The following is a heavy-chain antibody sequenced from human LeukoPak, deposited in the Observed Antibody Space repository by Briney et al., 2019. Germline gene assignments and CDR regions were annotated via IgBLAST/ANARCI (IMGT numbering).Heavy chain of an antibody. CDR2: ISGSGGRT. D-gene: IGHD2-2*01. CDR3: AKGHCSSTSCARFDP. CDR1: GFTFSSYA. Sequence: GGSLRLSCAASGFTFSSYAMSWVRQAPGKGLEWVSAISGSGGRTYYAGSVKGRFTICRDNSKNTLYMQMNSLRAEDTAVYYCAKGHCSSTSCARFDPWGQGTLVTVSS. J-gene: IGHJ5*02. V-gene: IGHV3-23*01.